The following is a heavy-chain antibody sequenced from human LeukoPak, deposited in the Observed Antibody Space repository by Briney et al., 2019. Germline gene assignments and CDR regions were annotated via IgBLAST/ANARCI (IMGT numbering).Heavy chain of an antibody. Sequence: ASVKVSCKASGGTFSSYAISWVRQAPGQGLEWMGGIIPIFGTANYAQKFQGRVTMTRDTSTSTVYMELSSLRSEDTAVYYCAREDSSGWYVFDYWGQGTLATVSS. D-gene: IGHD6-19*01. CDR1: GGTFSSYA. CDR3: AREDSSGWYVFDY. J-gene: IGHJ4*02. V-gene: IGHV1-69*05. CDR2: IIPIFGTA.